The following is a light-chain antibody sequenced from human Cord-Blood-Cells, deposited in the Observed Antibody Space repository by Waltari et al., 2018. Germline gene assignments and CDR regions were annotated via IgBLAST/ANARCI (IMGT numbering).Light chain of an antibody. CDR1: QGISSW. J-gene: IGKJ1*01. Sequence: DIQMPQSPSTLSASVGDRVTITCRASQGISSWLAWYQQKPGKAPKLLIYDASSLESGVPSRFSGSGSGTEFTLTISSLQPDDFATYYCQQYNSYSRTFGQGTKVEIK. CDR3: QQYNSYSRT. CDR2: DAS. V-gene: IGKV1-5*01.